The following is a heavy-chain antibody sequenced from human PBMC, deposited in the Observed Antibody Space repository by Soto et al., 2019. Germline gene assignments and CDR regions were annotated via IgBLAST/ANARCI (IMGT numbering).Heavy chain of an antibody. CDR1: GFIFSDYW. V-gene: IGHV3-74*01. D-gene: IGHD2-21*02. J-gene: IGHJ4*02. CDR3: SRLPKGSLVTA. Sequence: EVQLVESGGGLVQPGGSLRLSCAASGFIFSDYWMHWVRQAPGKGLVWVSYISSISDNTQNADSVKGRFTVSRDNAKNSLFLQMDSLIDADTAIYYCSRLPKGSLVTAWGQGTLVTVAS. CDR2: ISSISDNT.